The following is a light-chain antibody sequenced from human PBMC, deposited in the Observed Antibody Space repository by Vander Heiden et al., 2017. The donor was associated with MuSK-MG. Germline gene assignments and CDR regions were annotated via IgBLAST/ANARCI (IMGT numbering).Light chain of an antibody. CDR3: QQDDNLPLT. CDR1: QDISNY. V-gene: IGKV1-33*01. CDR2: DAS. Sequence: DIQMTQSPSSLSASVGDRVTITCQASQDISNYLNWYQQKAGKAPKLLIYDASNLETGVPSRFSGSGSGTDFTFTISSLQPEDIATYYCQQDDNLPLTFGGGTKVEIK. J-gene: IGKJ4*01.